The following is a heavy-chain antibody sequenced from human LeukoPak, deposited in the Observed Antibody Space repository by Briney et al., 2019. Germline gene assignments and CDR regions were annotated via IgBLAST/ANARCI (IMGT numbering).Heavy chain of an antibody. CDR1: GFTFSSYA. D-gene: IGHD2-2*01. CDR2: ISGSGGST. V-gene: IGHV3-23*01. Sequence: GGSLRLSCAASGFTFSSYAMSWVRQAPGKGLKWVSAISGSGGSTYYADSVKGRFTISRDNSKNTLYLQMNSLRAEDTAVYYCATPDVVVPAAITLGYWGQGTLVTVSS. J-gene: IGHJ4*02. CDR3: ATPDVVVPAAITLGY.